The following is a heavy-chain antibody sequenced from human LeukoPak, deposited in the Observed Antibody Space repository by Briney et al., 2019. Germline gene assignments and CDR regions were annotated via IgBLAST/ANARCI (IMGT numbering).Heavy chain of an antibody. D-gene: IGHD3-22*01. CDR3: ARDIYDSSGYYFPRWFDP. CDR1: GFMFSSYW. CDR2: ISSSGSTI. V-gene: IGHV3-48*04. Sequence: PGGSLRLSCAASGFMFSSYWMSWVRQAPGKGLEWVSYISSSGSTIYYADSVKGRFTISRDNAKNSLYLQMNSLRAEDTTVYYCARDIYDSSGYYFPRWFDPWGQGTLVTVSS. J-gene: IGHJ5*02.